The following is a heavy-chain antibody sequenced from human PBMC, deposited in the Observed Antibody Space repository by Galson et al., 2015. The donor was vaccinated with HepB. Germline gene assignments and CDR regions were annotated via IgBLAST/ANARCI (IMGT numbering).Heavy chain of an antibody. Sequence: SLRLSCAASGFTFSSYAMSWVRQAPGKGLEWVSAISGSGGSTYYADSVKGRFTISRDNSKNTLYLQMGSLRAEDTAVYYCAKGAYGPRLLHTIDYWGQGTLVTVSS. D-gene: IGHD3-10*01. J-gene: IGHJ4*02. V-gene: IGHV3-23*01. CDR3: AKGAYGPRLLHTIDY. CDR2: ISGSGGST. CDR1: GFTFSSYA.